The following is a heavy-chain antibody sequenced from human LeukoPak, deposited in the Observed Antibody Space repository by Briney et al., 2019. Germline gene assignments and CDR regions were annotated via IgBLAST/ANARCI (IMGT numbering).Heavy chain of an antibody. Sequence: ASVKVSCKASGYTFTSYYMHWVRQAPGQGLEWMGIIYPSGGSTSYAQKFQGRVTMTRDTSTSTVYMELSSLRSEDTAVYYCARGGSCSSTSCYPWFDPWGQGTLVAVSS. V-gene: IGHV1-46*01. CDR3: ARGGSCSSTSCYPWFDP. CDR2: IYPSGGST. CDR1: GYTFTSYY. D-gene: IGHD2-2*01. J-gene: IGHJ5*02.